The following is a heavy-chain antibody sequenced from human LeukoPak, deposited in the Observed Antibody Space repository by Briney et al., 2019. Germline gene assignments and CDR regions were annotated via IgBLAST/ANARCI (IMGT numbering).Heavy chain of an antibody. CDR1: GGSIGGYY. D-gene: IGHD6-19*01. Sequence: IPSETLSLTCTVSGGSIGGYYWSWIRQPPGKGLEWIGYIYYSGSTNYNPSLKSRVTMSVDTSKNQFSLRLSSVTAADTAVYYCAREGYTSGWYKTDYWGQGTLVTVSS. CDR2: IYYSGST. J-gene: IGHJ4*02. CDR3: AREGYTSGWYKTDY. V-gene: IGHV4-59*01.